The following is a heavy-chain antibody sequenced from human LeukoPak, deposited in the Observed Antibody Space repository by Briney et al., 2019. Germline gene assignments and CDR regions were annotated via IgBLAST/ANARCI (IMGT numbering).Heavy chain of an antibody. Sequence: ASVKVSCKASGYTFTSYGISWVRQAPGQGLEWMGRINPNNGGTNYAQKFQGRVTMTGDTSISTAYMELNSLRSGDSAVYYCTRESGSYHGNDYWGQGTLVTVSS. V-gene: IGHV1-2*06. CDR1: GYTFTSYG. CDR2: INPNNGGT. D-gene: IGHD1-26*01. J-gene: IGHJ4*02. CDR3: TRESGSYHGNDY.